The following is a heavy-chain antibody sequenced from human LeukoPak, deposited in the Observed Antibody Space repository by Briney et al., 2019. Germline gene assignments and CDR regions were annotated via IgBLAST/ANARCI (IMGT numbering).Heavy chain of an antibody. D-gene: IGHD1-26*01. CDR2: ISYDGSNK. J-gene: IGHJ3*02. CDR3: ARARGATNAFDI. V-gene: IGHV3-30-3*01. Sequence: QPGGSLRLSCAASGFTFSSYAMRWVRQAPGKGLEWVAVISYDGSNKYYADSVKGRFTISRDNSKNTLYLQMNSLRAEDTAVYYCARARGATNAFDIWGQGTMVTVSS. CDR1: GFTFSSYA.